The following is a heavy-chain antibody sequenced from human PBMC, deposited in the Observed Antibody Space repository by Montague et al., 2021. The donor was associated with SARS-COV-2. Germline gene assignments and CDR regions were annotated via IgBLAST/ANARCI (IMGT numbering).Heavy chain of an antibody. CDR2: IYYSGST. CDR3: ARAQDFLVLMMYVMGGFDI. D-gene: IGHD2-8*01. Sequence: TLSLTCTVSGGSISSGGYYWGWIRQHPGKGLEWIGYIYYSGSTYYNPSLKSRVTLSVDTSKNQFSLKLSSVTAADTAVYYCARAQDFLVLMMYVMGGFDIWGQGTMVTVSS. J-gene: IGHJ3*02. V-gene: IGHV4-31*03. CDR1: GGSISSGGYY.